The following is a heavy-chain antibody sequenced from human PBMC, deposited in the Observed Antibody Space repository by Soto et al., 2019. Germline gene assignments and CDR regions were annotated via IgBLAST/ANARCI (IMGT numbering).Heavy chain of an antibody. CDR3: VKAPFYYDSKGGYFDY. CDR1: GFSISDYW. CDR2: IKEDGSEK. Sequence: GGSLRLSCAASGFSISDYWMNWVRQAPGKGPEWVANIKEDGSEKYYVDSVKGRFTISRDNSKNTLYLQMSSLRAEDTAVYYCVKAPFYYDSKGGYFDYWGQGTLVTVSS. J-gene: IGHJ4*02. V-gene: IGHV3-7*01. D-gene: IGHD3-22*01.